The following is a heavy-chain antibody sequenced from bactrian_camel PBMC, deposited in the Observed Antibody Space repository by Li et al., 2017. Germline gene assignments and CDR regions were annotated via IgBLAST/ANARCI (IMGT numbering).Heavy chain of an antibody. Sequence: QLVESGGGSVQPGGSLRLSCAVSKYTIGTYCMGWFRQAPGQDREGVAAIAFSDDSTYYADAVKGRFTISRDAAKNTVILQMNSLKPEDSATYYCATGGSLSLWWFSGYGADSWGEGTQVTVS. J-gene: IGHJ7*01. CDR1: KYTIGTYC. V-gene: IGHV3S1*01. D-gene: IGHD2*01. CDR2: IAFSDDST.